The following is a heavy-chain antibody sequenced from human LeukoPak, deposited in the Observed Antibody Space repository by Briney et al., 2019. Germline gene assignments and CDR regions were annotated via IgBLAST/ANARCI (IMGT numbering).Heavy chain of an antibody. CDR1: GFTFSDYY. J-gene: IGHJ4*02. CDR2: ISSSGSTI. V-gene: IGHV3-11*04. CDR3: ARGLGYCSGGSCRHPFDY. Sequence: GGSLRLSCAASGFTFSDYYMSWIRQAPGKGLDWVSYISSSGSTIYYADSVKGRFTISRDNAKNSLYLQMNSLRAEDTAVYYCARGLGYCSGGSCRHPFDYWGQGTLVTVSS. D-gene: IGHD2-15*01.